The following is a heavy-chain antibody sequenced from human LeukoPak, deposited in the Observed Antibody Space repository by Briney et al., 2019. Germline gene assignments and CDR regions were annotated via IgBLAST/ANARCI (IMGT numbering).Heavy chain of an antibody. Sequence: GGSLRLSCAASGFTFSSYSMNWVRQAPGKGLEWVSSISSGSSYIYYADSVKGRFTISRDNAKNSLYLQMNSLRAEDSAVYYCARDLWGDGSGIVYYWGQGTLVTVSS. CDR2: ISSGSSYI. D-gene: IGHD3-10*01. CDR3: ARDLWGDGSGIVYY. J-gene: IGHJ4*02. CDR1: GFTFSSYS. V-gene: IGHV3-21*01.